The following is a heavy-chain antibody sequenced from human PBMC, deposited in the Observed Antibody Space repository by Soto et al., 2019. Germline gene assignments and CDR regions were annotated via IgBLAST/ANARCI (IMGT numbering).Heavy chain of an antibody. D-gene: IGHD3-22*01. CDR3: ARCVDYYDSSGSSGAFDI. J-gene: IGHJ3*02. CDR2: IHNSGTT. CDR1: GGSISSGGYY. V-gene: IGHV4-31*03. Sequence: SETLSLTCTVSGGSISSGGYYWTWIRQHPGKGLEWIGYIHNSGTTYYNPSLKSRVTISLDTSKNQFSLKLSSVTAADTAVYYCARCVDYYDSSGSSGAFDIWGQGTMVTVSS.